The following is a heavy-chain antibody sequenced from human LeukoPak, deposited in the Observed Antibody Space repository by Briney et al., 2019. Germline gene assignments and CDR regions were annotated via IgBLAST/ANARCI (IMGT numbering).Heavy chain of an antibody. CDR1: GYSISSGYY. CDR2: IYHSGST. J-gene: IGHJ4*02. Sequence: PSETLSLTCTVSGYSISSGYYWGWIRQPPGKGLEWIGSIYHSGSTYYNPSLKSRVTISVDTSKNQFSLKLSSVTAADTAVYYCARVVGHSSSWNWYYFDYWGQGTLVTVSS. V-gene: IGHV4-38-2*02. CDR3: ARVVGHSSSWNWYYFDY. D-gene: IGHD6-13*01.